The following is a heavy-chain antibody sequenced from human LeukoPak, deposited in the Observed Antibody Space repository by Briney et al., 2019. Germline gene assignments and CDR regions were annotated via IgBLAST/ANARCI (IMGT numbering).Heavy chain of an antibody. CDR3: ARADTVTNDYFDY. Sequence: QPGGSLRLSCAASGFTFSSYWMHWVRQAPGKGLVWVSRINSDGSSTSYADSVKGRFTISRDNAKNTLYLQMNSLRAEDTAVYYCARADTVTNDYFDYWGQGTLVTVSS. J-gene: IGHJ4*02. V-gene: IGHV3-74*01. CDR1: GFTFSSYW. D-gene: IGHD4-17*01. CDR2: INSDGSST.